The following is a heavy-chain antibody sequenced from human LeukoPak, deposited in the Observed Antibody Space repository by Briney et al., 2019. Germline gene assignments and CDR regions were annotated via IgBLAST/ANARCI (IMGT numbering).Heavy chain of an antibody. CDR1: GGSFSGYY. V-gene: IGHV4-34*01. Sequence: SETLSLTCAVYGGSFSGYYWSWIRQPPGKGLEWIGEINHSGSTNYYPSLKSRVTISVDTSKNQFSLKLSSVTAADTAVYYCARSYSSSWYGGGFDYWGQGTLVTVSS. D-gene: IGHD6-13*01. J-gene: IGHJ4*02. CDR3: ARSYSSSWYGGGFDY. CDR2: INHSGST.